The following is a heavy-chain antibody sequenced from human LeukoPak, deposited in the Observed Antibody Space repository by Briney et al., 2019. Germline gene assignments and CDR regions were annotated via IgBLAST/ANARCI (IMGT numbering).Heavy chain of an antibody. J-gene: IGHJ6*03. D-gene: IGHD2-2*01. V-gene: IGHV3-20*04. Sequence: GWSLTLSCAASGCRFDDYGMSWVRQVPGTGLEWVCGTYWDGASTGYAESVKGRLTFYRDNVKNFLYLQMNSLRVEDTDLYFCGRVYCSTTRCYDYYDYYMEVWGKGTRVTVSS. CDR3: GRVYCSTTRCYDYYDYYMEV. CDR2: TYWDGAST. CDR1: GCRFDDYG.